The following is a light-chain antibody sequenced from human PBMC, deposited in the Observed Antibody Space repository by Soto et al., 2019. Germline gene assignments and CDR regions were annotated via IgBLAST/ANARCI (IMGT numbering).Light chain of an antibody. V-gene: IGLV4-69*01. CDR1: SGHSSYA. CDR2: LNSDGSH. J-gene: IGLJ2*01. CDR3: QTWGTGIVV. Sequence: QLVLTQSPSASASLGASVKLTCTLSSGHSSYAIAWHQQQPEKGPQYLMKLNSDGSHTKGDKIPNRFSGSSSGAERYLTISSLQSEDEADYYCQTWGTGIVVFGGGTKVTVL.